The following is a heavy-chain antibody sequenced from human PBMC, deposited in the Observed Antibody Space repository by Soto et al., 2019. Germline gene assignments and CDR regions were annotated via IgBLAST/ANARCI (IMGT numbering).Heavy chain of an antibody. CDR2: ISYDGSNN. J-gene: IGHJ4*02. D-gene: IGHD3-22*01. CDR3: ARGSQYYYDGSGPLDC. Sequence: LRLSWAASGFTFSTYTIHWVRQAPGKGLEWVALISYDGSNNYYADSVKGRFTISRDNSKNTLYLQMTSLRAGDTAVYFCARGSQYYYDGSGPLDCWGQGTLVTVSS. V-gene: IGHV3-30-3*01. CDR1: GFTFSTYT.